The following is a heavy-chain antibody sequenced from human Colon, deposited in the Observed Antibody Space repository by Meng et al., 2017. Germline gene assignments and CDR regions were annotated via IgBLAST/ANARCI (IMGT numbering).Heavy chain of an antibody. V-gene: IGHV4-4*02. D-gene: IGHD1-7*01. CDR3: ARVGPGELPNFFDP. CDR1: GGSISSGDW. Sequence: LQEPGPGVVKPSGTLCLTCAVSGGSISSGDWWSWVRQPPGKGLEWIAEIDHTGNTNYNPSLKSRVTISVDKSKNQFSLKLSFMTAADTAVYYCARVGPGELPNFFDPWGQGTLVTVSS. J-gene: IGHJ5*02. CDR2: IDHTGNT.